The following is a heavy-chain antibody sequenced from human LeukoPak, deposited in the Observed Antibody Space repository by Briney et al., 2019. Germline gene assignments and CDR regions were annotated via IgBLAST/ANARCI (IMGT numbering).Heavy chain of an antibody. J-gene: IGHJ4*02. CDR2: IRYDGSNK. D-gene: IGHD3-3*01. CDR1: GFTFSSYG. V-gene: IGHV3-30*02. CDR3: ARDNDDFWSGYYFTNYYFDY. Sequence: PGGSLRLSCAASGFTFSSYGMHWVRQAPGKGLEWVAFIRYDGSNKYYADSVKGRFTISRDNAKNSLYLQMNSLRAEDTAVYYCARDNDDFWSGYYFTNYYFDYWGQGTLVTVSS.